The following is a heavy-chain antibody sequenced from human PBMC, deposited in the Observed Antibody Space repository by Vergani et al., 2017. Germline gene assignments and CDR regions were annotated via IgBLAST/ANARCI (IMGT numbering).Heavy chain of an antibody. CDR2: INHSGST. CDR3: ALGMTTEGFDY. D-gene: IGHD4-17*01. J-gene: IGHJ4*02. CDR1: GGSFSGYY. V-gene: IGHV4-34*01. Sequence: QVQPQQWGAGLLKPSETLSLTCAVYGGSFSGYYWSWIRQPPGKGLEWIGEINHSGSTNYNPSLKSRVTISVDTSKNQFSLKLSSVTAADTAVYYCALGMTTEGFDYWGQGTLVTVSS.